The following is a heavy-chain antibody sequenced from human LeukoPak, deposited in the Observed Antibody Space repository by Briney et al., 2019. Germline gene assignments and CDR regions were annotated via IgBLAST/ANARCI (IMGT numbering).Heavy chain of an antibody. CDR2: LSGSGGDT. V-gene: IGHV3-23*01. CDR1: GFTFSSYA. CDR3: AKSRSHSSAWYGSDFDY. Sequence: PGGSLRLSCAASGFTFSSYAMSWVRQAPGKGLEWVSGLSGSGGDTYYADSVKGRFTISRDNSNNTLYLQMNSLRAEDTALYYCAKSRSHSSAWYGSDFDYWGQGTLVTVSS. D-gene: IGHD6-19*01. J-gene: IGHJ4*02.